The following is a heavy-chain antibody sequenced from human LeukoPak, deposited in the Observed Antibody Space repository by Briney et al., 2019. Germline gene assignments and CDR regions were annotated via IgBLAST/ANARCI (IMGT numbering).Heavy chain of an antibody. CDR2: INPNSGGT. Sequence: ASVKVSCKASGYTFTGYYMHWVRQAPGQGLEWMGWINPNSGGTNYAQKFQGRVTMTRDTSISTAYMELSRLRSDDTAVYYCARYWAGASYYLSSLDYWGQGTLVTVSS. V-gene: IGHV1-2*02. CDR1: GYTFTGYY. J-gene: IGHJ4*02. CDR3: ARYWAGASYYLSSLDY. D-gene: IGHD3-10*01.